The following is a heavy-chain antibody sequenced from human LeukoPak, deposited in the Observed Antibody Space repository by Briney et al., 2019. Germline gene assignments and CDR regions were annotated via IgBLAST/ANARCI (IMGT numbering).Heavy chain of an antibody. V-gene: IGHV1-2*06. CDR3: ARVRIVGATTLDY. CDR1: GGTFSSYA. D-gene: IGHD1-26*01. CDR2: LNPNSGGT. J-gene: IGHJ4*02. Sequence: GASVKVSCKASGGTFSSYAISWVRQAPGQGLEWMGRLNPNSGGTNYAQKFQGRVTMTRDTSISTAYMELSRLRSDDTAVYYCARVRIVGATTLDYWGQGTLVTVSS.